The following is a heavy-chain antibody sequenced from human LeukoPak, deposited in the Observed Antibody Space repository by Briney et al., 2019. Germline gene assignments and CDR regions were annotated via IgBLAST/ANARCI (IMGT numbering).Heavy chain of an antibody. D-gene: IGHD3-22*01. J-gene: IGHJ3*02. CDR1: GGSISSGGYS. V-gene: IGHV4-30-2*01. Sequence: SETLSLTCAVSGGSISSGGYSWSWIRQPPGKGLEWIEYIYHSGSTYYNPSPKSRITISVDRSKNQFSLKLSSVTAADTAVYYCARDYSDSSGIDIWGQGTMVTVSS. CDR3: ARDYSDSSGIDI. CDR2: IYHSGST.